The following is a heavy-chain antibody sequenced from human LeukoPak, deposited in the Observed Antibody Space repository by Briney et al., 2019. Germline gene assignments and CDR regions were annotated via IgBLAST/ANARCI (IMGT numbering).Heavy chain of an antibody. D-gene: IGHD6-13*01. Sequence: GGSLRLSCAASGFAFSSYSINWVRQAPGKGLEWVSYISSSSSIIYYADSVKGRFTISRDNAKNSLYLQMNSLRAEDTAVYYCAKEDPGIAAVGTYYYGMDVWGQGTTVTVSS. CDR3: AKEDPGIAAVGTYYYGMDV. CDR1: GFAFSSYS. CDR2: ISSSSSII. J-gene: IGHJ6*02. V-gene: IGHV3-48*01.